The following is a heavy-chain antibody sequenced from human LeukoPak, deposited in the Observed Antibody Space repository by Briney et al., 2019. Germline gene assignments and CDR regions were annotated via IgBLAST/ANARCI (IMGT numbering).Heavy chain of an antibody. CDR2: ISISGSKT. V-gene: IGHV3-23*01. Sequence: PGGSLRHSCAASEFDFSSHAMTWVRQAPGKGLEWVSAISISGSKTYYADSVKGRFTISRDNSKNTLYLQMNSLRAEDTAVYYCANEIRPNDYWGQGTQVTVSS. CDR1: EFDFSSHA. J-gene: IGHJ4*02. CDR3: ANEIRPNDY. D-gene: IGHD4-17*01.